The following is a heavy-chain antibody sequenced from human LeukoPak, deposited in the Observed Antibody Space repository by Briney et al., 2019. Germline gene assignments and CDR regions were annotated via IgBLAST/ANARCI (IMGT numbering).Heavy chain of an antibody. D-gene: IGHD4-17*01. V-gene: IGHV3-23*05. CDR3: AKSMSTVTTSPF. CDR1: GFTFSSYA. J-gene: IGHJ4*02. Sequence: PGGSLRLSXAASGFTFSSYAMSWVRQPPGKGLEWVSTIGSTGSNTYYTDSVKGRFTISRDNSKNTLYLQINGLRADDTAVYYCAKSMSTVTTSPFWGQGTLVTVSS. CDR2: IGSTGSNT.